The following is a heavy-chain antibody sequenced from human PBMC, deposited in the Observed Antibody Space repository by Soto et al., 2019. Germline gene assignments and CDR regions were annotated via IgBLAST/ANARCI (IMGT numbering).Heavy chain of an antibody. Sequence: ETLSLPCTVSGGSVSSGSYYWSWIRQPPGKGLEWIGYIYYSGSTNYNPSLKSRVTISVDTSKNQFSLKLSSVTAADTAVYYCARVVSSWYYGMDVWGQGTTVTVSS. CDR1: GGSVSSGSYY. D-gene: IGHD2-2*01. CDR3: ARVVSSWYYGMDV. V-gene: IGHV4-61*01. CDR2: IYYSGST. J-gene: IGHJ6*02.